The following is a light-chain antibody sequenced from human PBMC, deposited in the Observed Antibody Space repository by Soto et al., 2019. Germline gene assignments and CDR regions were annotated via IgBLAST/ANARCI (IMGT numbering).Light chain of an antibody. CDR2: AAS. J-gene: IGKJ1*01. V-gene: IGKV1-8*01. CDR3: QQYYSYPPT. Sequence: AIRMTQSPSSFSASTGDRVTITSRACQGISSCLAWYQQKPGKAPKLLIYAASTLQSGVPSRFSGSGSGTDFTLTIRCLQSEDFATYYCQQYYSYPPTFGQGTKVEIK. CDR1: QGISSC.